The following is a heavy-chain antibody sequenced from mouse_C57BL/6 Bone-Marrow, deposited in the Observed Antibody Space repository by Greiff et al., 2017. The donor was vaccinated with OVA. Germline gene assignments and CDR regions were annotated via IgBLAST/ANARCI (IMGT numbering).Heavy chain of an antibody. Sequence: QVQLQQSGPGLVAPSQSLSITCTVSGFSLTSYGVDWVRQPPGKGLEWLGVIWGGGSTNYNSALMSRLSISKDNSKSQVFLKMNSLQTDDTAMYYCAKRNYGNYYGYYAMDYWGQGTSVTVSS. CDR2: IWGGGST. D-gene: IGHD2-1*01. CDR3: AKRNYGNYYGYYAMDY. V-gene: IGHV2-9*01. J-gene: IGHJ4*01. CDR1: GFSLTSYG.